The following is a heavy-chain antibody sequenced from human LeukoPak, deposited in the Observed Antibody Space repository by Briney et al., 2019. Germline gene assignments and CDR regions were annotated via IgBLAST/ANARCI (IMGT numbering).Heavy chain of an antibody. CDR1: GFTFSSYS. Sequence: AGGSLRLSCAASGFTFSSYSMNWVRQAPGKGLEWVSSISSSSSYIYYADSVKGRFTISRDNAKNSLYLQMNSLRAEDTAVYYCAKDRKDYGDYVPPSFDYWGQGTLVTVSS. J-gene: IGHJ4*02. CDR3: AKDRKDYGDYVPPSFDY. D-gene: IGHD4-17*01. CDR2: ISSSSSYI. V-gene: IGHV3-21*01.